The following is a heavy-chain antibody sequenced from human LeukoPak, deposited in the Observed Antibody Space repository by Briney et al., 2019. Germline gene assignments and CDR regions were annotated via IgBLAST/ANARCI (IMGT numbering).Heavy chain of an antibody. D-gene: IGHD3-22*01. V-gene: IGHV4-34*01. CDR3: ARRGPTYYYDSSGYYPNWFDP. Sequence: SETLSLTCAVSGGSFSGYYWSWIRQPPGKGLEWIGEINHSGSTNYNTSLKSRVTISVDPSKNQFSLKLSSVTAADTAVYYCARRGPTYYYDSSGYYPNWFDPWGQGTLVTVSS. CDR1: GGSFSGYY. J-gene: IGHJ5*02. CDR2: INHSGST.